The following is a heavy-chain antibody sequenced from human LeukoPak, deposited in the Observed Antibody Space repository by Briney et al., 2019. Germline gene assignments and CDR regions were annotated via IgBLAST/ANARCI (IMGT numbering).Heavy chain of an antibody. CDR1: GFTFDDYA. CDR2: ISWNSGSI. J-gene: IGHJ4*02. V-gene: IGHV3-9*01. Sequence: GGSLRLSCAASGFTFDDYAMHWVRQAPGKGLEWVSGISWNSGSIGYADSVKGRFTISRDNAKNSLYLQMNSLRTDDTALYYCTKDITAGGLDYWGQGTLVTVSS. CDR3: TKDITAGGLDY. D-gene: IGHD6-13*01.